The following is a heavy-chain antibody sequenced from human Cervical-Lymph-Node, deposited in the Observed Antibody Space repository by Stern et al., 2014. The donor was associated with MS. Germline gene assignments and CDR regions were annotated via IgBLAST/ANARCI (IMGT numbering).Heavy chain of an antibody. D-gene: IGHD2-21*02. CDR2: VYPGDSDT. Sequence: EVQLVQSGAEVKKPGQFLKISCKASGYSFTRYWIGWVRQMPGKGLEWMGIVYPGDSDTIYSPSFQGQVTLSADQSITTAYLQWSSLKASDTAIYYCVRTVQYCGDCYVFDSWGQGTLVTVSS. V-gene: IGHV5-51*03. J-gene: IGHJ4*02. CDR1: GYSFTRYW. CDR3: VRTVQYCGDCYVFDS.